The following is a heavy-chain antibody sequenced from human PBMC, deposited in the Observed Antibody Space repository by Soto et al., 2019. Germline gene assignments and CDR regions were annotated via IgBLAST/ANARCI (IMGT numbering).Heavy chain of an antibody. V-gene: IGHV5-51*01. CDR3: VRHGRGGVIETPANLPTGFVGGRYGMDA. J-gene: IGHJ6*02. D-gene: IGHD2-8*01. CDR2: VHPGDFHT. CDR1: GYDFTNYW. Sequence: GESLKISCKGSGYDFTNYWIGWVRQMPGKGLEWMAIVHPGDFHTKYSPSFQGQVTISADKSINTAYLQWSSLKASDTAMYYCVRHGRGGVIETPANLPTGFVGGRYGMDAWGQGSTVTVSS.